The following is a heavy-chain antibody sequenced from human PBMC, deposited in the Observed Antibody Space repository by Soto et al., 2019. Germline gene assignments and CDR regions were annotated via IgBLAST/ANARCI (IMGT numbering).Heavy chain of an antibody. CDR3: VIEKVGATSVHVLAI. CDR2: IKEDGSEK. J-gene: IGHJ3*02. V-gene: IGHV3-7*01. Sequence: PGGSLRLSCVASKFTCSNYWMTWVRQAPGKGLEWVANIKEDGSEKYYVDSVKGRLTISRDNAKNSLYLQMNSLRAEDTAVYYCVIEKVGATSVHVLAICGQGSMVTVSS. CDR1: KFTCSNYW. D-gene: IGHD1-26*01.